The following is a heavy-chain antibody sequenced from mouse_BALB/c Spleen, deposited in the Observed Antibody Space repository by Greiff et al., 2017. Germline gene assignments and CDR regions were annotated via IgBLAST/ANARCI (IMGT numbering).Heavy chain of an antibody. Sequence: EVMLVESGGGLVKPGGSLKLSCAASGFAFSSYDMSWVRQTPEKRLEWVAYISSGGGSTYYPDTVKGRFTISRDNAKNTLYLPMSSLKSEDTAMYYCARQYGNYGRSAMDYWGQGTSVTVSS. CDR1: GFAFSSYD. CDR2: ISSGGGST. J-gene: IGHJ4*01. CDR3: ARQYGNYGRSAMDY. V-gene: IGHV5-12-1*01. D-gene: IGHD2-1*01.